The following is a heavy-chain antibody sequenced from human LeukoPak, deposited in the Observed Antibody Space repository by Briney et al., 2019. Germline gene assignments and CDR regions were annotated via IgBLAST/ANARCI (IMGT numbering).Heavy chain of an antibody. J-gene: IGHJ5*02. CDR1: GFTFDDYG. D-gene: IGHD2-2*01. V-gene: IGHV3-20*04. Sequence: GGSLRLSCAASGFTFDDYGMSWVRQAPGKGLEWVSGINWNGGSTGYADSVKGRFTISRDNAKDSLYLQMNSLRAEDTALYYCARERCRSSTSCGFDPWGQGTLVTVSS. CDR3: ARERCRSSTSCGFDP. CDR2: INWNGGST.